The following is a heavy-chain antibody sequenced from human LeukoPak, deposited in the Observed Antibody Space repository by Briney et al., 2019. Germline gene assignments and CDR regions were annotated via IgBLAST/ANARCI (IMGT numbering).Heavy chain of an antibody. Sequence: GRSLRLSCAVSGFTFSTYGMHWVRQAPGKGLERVAVIWYDGSNKYYADSVKGRFSVSRYKYTNTLYLQMNRRRAEDAAVYYYARDPERGGFEYWGQGTLATVSS. CDR3: ARDPERGGFEY. CDR2: IWYDGSNK. D-gene: IGHD3-16*01. V-gene: IGHV3-33*01. CDR1: GFTFSTYG. J-gene: IGHJ4*02.